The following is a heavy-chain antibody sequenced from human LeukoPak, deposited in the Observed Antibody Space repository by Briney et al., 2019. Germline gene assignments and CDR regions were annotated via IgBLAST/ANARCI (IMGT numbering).Heavy chain of an antibody. Sequence: GGSLRLSCAASGFTISNYWMSWVRQAPGKGLEWVANIKQDGSEKYYGDSVKGRFTVSRDNAKNSLYLQMNSLRAEDTAVYYCARWGSSGWFQGGAFDYWGQGTLVTVSS. J-gene: IGHJ4*02. CDR3: ARWGSSGWFQGGAFDY. CDR1: GFTISNYW. D-gene: IGHD6-19*01. V-gene: IGHV3-7*01. CDR2: IKQDGSEK.